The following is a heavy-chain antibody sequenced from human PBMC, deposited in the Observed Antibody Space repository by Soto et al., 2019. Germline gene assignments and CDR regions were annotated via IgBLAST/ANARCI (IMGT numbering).Heavy chain of an antibody. CDR2: IYYSGST. V-gene: IGHV4-39*01. CDR1: GGSISSSSYY. CDR3: ASAITIFGVAPTKFDY. Sequence: SETLSLTCTVSGGSISSSSYYWGWIRQPPGKGLEWIGSIYYSGSTYYNPSLKSRVTISVDTSKNQFSLKLSSVTAADTAVYYCASAITIFGVAPTKFDYWGQGTLVTVSS. D-gene: IGHD3-3*01. J-gene: IGHJ4*02.